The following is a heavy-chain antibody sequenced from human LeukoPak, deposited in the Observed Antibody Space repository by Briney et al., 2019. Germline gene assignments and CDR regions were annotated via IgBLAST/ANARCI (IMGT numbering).Heavy chain of an antibody. CDR1: GFTLSSYS. Sequence: GGSLRLSCAASGFTLSSYSMNWVRQAPGKGLEWISFIDSSSRTIFYAESVKGRFTISRDNAKKSLFLQMDSLRAEDTAVYYCAKAYSYRGCDAFDIWGQGTMVTVSS. CDR3: AKAYSYRGCDAFDI. CDR2: IDSSSRTI. V-gene: IGHV3-48*04. J-gene: IGHJ3*02. D-gene: IGHD5-18*01.